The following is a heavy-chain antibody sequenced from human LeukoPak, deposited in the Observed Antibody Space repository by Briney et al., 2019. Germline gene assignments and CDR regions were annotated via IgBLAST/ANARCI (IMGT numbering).Heavy chain of an antibody. CDR1: GYSFTNYW. CDR2: IHPGDSGT. J-gene: IGHJ4*02. Sequence: PGESLKISCKASGYSFTNYWIGWVRQTPGKGLEWMGIIHPGDSGTKYSPSFQDQVTMSVDESTTTAYLQWSSLRASDSAIYYCARGGTYRYGSSDYWGQGTLVTVSS. D-gene: IGHD5-18*01. V-gene: IGHV5-51*01. CDR3: ARGGTYRYGSSDY.